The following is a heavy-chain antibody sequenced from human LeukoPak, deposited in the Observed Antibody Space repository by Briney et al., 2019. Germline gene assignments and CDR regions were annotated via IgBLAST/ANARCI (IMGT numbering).Heavy chain of an antibody. J-gene: IGHJ4*02. D-gene: IGHD3-3*01. CDR2: INHSGST. CDR3: ARMAVGYDFWSGYYAARRYYFDY. CDR1: GGSFSGYY. Sequence: SETLSLTCAVYGGSFSGYYWSWIRQPPGKGLEWIGEINHSGSTNYNPSLKSRVTISVDTSKNQFSLKLSSVTAADTAVYYCARMAVGYDFWSGYYAARRYYFDYWGQGTLVTVSS. V-gene: IGHV4-34*01.